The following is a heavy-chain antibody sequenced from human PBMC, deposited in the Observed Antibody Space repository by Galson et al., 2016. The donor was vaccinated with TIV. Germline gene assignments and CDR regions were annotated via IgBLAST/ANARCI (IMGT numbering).Heavy chain of an antibody. D-gene: IGHD3-3*01. CDR3: ARGRRGADSWSGYAFHDMDV. Sequence: TLSPTCTVSHGSISSGSYYWTWTRQPAGKGLEWIGHLSSGGTTNYNPSFKGRVTLSLDTSKNQFSLKVTSVTAADTAVYYCARGRRGADSWSGYAFHDMDVWGQGTTVTVSS. V-gene: IGHV4-61*09. J-gene: IGHJ6*02. CDR2: LSSGGTT. CDR1: HGSISSGSYY.